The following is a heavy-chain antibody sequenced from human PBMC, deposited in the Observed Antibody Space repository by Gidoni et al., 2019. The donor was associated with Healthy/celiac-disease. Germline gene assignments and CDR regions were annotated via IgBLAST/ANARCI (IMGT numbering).Heavy chain of an antibody. V-gene: IGHV3-23*01. J-gene: IGHJ6*02. CDR2: ISGSGGST. D-gene: IGHD2-15*01. CDR1: GFTFSSYA. CDR3: AKAHRYCSGGSCRTQYYYYGMDV. Sequence: EVQLLESGGGLVQPGGSLRLSCAASGFTFSSYAMRWVRQAPGKGLGWFSAISGSGGSTYYADSVNGRFTISRDNSKNTLYLQMNSLRAEDTAVYYCAKAHRYCSGGSCRTQYYYYGMDVWGQGTTVTVSS.